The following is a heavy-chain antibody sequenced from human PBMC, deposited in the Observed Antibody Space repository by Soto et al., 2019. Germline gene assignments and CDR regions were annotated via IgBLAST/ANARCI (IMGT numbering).Heavy chain of an antibody. D-gene: IGHD3-9*01. J-gene: IGHJ4*02. Sequence: GGSLRLSCAASGFTFSDYYMSWIRQAPGKGLEWVSYISSSGSTIYYADSVKGRFTISRDNAKNSLYLQMNSLRAEDTAVYYCARDLLRYFDWLSPNFDYWGQGTLVTVSS. CDR1: GFTFSDYY. V-gene: IGHV3-11*01. CDR2: ISSSGSTI. CDR3: ARDLLRYFDWLSPNFDY.